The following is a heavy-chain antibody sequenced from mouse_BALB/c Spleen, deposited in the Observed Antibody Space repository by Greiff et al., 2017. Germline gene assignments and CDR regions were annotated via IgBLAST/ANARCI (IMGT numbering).Heavy chain of an antibody. V-gene: IGHV3-2*02. CDR2: ISYSGST. J-gene: IGHJ3*01. D-gene: IGHD2-4*01. CDR3: ARYDYDGGSWFAY. CDR1: GYSITSDYA. Sequence: DVKLVESGPGLVKPSQSLSLTCTVTGYSITSDYAWNWIRQFPGNKLEWMGYISYSGSTSYNPSLKSRISITRDTSKNQFFLQLNSVTTEDTATYYCARYDYDGGSWFAYWGQGTLVTVSA.